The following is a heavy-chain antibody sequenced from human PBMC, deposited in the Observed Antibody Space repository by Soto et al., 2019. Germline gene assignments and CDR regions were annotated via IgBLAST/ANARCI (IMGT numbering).Heavy chain of an antibody. CDR2: IYYSGST. V-gene: IGHV4-39*01. CDR1: GGSISSSSYY. D-gene: IGHD1-26*01. CDR3: ARTGIVGATFYFDY. J-gene: IGHJ4*02. Sequence: PSETLSLTCTVSGGSISSSSYYWGWIRQPPGKGLEWIGSIYYSGSTYYNPSLKSRVTISVDTSKNQFSLKLSSVTAADTAVYYCARTGIVGATFYFDYWGQGTLVTVSS.